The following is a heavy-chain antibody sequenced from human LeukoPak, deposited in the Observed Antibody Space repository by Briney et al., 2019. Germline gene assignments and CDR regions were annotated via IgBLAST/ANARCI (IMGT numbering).Heavy chain of an antibody. V-gene: IGHV1-18*01. CDR2: IATYNGYT. D-gene: IGHD3-10*01. Sequence: ASVKVSCKASGYTFTSHGVSWVRQAPGQGLEYMGWIATYNGYTHYAQKFQGRVTLTTDTSTSTAYMEMSSLRPDDTAVYYCARDRLVQGVISSPEYWGQGTLVTVSS. CDR3: ARDRLVQGVISSPEY. J-gene: IGHJ4*02. CDR1: GYTFTSHG.